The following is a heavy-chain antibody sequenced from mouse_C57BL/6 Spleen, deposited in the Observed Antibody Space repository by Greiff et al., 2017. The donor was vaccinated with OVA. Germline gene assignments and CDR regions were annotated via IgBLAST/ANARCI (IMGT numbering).Heavy chain of an antibody. CDR1: GYSFTSYY. V-gene: IGHV1-66*01. CDR3: ARYYYGSSYSFGS. Sequence: QVQLQQSGPELVKPGASVKISCKASGYSFTSYYIHWVKQRPGQGLEWIGWIYPGSGNTKYNEKFKGKATLTADTSSSAAYMQLSSLASEDSAVYYSARYYYGSSYSFGSWGQGATLTVSS. CDR2: IYPGSGNT. J-gene: IGHJ2*01. D-gene: IGHD1-1*01.